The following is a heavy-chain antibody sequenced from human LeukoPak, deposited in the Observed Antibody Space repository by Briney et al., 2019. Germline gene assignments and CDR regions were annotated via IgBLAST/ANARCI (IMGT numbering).Heavy chain of an antibody. V-gene: IGHV3-30*03. D-gene: IGHD3-10*01. J-gene: IGHJ6*03. Sequence: GGSLRLSCAASGFTFSSYGMHWVRQAPGKGLEWVAVISYDGSNKYYADSVKGRFTISRDNSKNTLYLQMNSLRAEDTALYYCARVTPMGRHYYYYYYMDVWGKGTTVTVSS. CDR1: GFTFSSYG. CDR2: ISYDGSNK. CDR3: ARVTPMGRHYYYYYYMDV.